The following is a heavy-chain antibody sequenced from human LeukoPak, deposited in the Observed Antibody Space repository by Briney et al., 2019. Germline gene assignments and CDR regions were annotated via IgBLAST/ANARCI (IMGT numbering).Heavy chain of an antibody. CDR1: GHIFSGYY. CDR3: VTGDYFDY. CDR2: INPDTVVP. J-gene: IGHJ4*02. V-gene: IGHV1-2*04. Sequence: APVKGSCKASGHIFSGYYMHWVRQAPGQGLEWVGRINPDTVVPNYARKFRGWITITTDTSISSGYIELSRLKSDDTAVYYCVTGDYFDYWGQGTLVIVSS.